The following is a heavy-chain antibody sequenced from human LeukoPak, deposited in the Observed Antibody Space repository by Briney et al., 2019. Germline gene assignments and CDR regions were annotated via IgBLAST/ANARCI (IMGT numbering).Heavy chain of an antibody. CDR3: ARPRAVAGASNWFDP. CDR1: GGTFSNYP. CDR2: ISAYNGNT. V-gene: IGHV1-18*01. D-gene: IGHD6-19*01. J-gene: IGHJ5*02. Sequence: GASVKVSCKASGGTFSNYPISWVRQAPGQGLEWMGWISAYNGNTNYAQKLQGRVTMTTDTSTSTAYMELRSLRSDDTAVYYCARPRAVAGASNWFDPWGQGTLVTVSS.